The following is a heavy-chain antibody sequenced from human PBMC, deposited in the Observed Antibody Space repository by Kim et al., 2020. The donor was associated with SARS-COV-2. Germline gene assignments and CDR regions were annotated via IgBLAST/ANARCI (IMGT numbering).Heavy chain of an antibody. CDR1: GGSISSGGYY. V-gene: IGHV4-31*03. D-gene: IGHD3-3*01. CDR2: IYYSGST. Sequence: SETLSLTCTVSGGSISSGGYYWSWIRQHPGKGLEWIGYIYYSGSTYYNPSLKSRVTISVDTSKNQFSLKLSSVTAADTAVYYCARAHRTIFGVVEYMDVWGQGTPGTVSS. CDR3: ARAHRTIFGVVEYMDV. J-gene: IGHJ6*02.